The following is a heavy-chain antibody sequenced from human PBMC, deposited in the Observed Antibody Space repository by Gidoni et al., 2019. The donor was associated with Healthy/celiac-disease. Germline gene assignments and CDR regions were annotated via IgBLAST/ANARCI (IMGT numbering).Heavy chain of an antibody. CDR2: ISGRGGST. J-gene: IGHJ3*02. CDR3: AKDLEGATAFDI. D-gene: IGHD1-26*01. CDR1: GFTFSSYA. Sequence: EVQLLESGGGLVQPGGSLRLSCAASGFTFSSYAMSWVRQAPGKGLEWVSAISGRGGSTYYADSVKGRFTISRDNSKNTLYLQMNSLRAEDTAVYYCAKDLEGATAFDIWGQGTMVTVSS. V-gene: IGHV3-23*01.